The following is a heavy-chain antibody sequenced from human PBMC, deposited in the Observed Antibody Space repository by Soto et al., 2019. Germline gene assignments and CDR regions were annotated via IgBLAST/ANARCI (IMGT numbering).Heavy chain of an antibody. Sequence: SETLSLTCTVSGGSISSSSYYWGWIRQPPGKGLEWIGSIYYSGSTYYNPSLKSRVTISVDTSKNQFSLKLSSVTAADTAVYYCARHFYDILEYYYMDVWGKGTTVTVS. V-gene: IGHV4-39*01. CDR1: GGSISSSSYY. D-gene: IGHD3-9*01. J-gene: IGHJ6*03. CDR3: ARHFYDILEYYYMDV. CDR2: IYYSGST.